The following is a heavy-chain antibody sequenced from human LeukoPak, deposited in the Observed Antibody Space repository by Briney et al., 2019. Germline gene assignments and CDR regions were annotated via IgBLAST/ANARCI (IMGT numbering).Heavy chain of an antibody. CDR3: ARARGVGYCSGGSCRYPLRYYFDY. V-gene: IGHV4-34*01. D-gene: IGHD2-15*01. Sequence: SETLSLTCAVYGGSFSGYYWSWIRQPPGKGLEWIGEINHSGSTNSNPSLKSRVTISVDTSKNQFSLKLSSVTAADTAVYYCARARGVGYCSGGSCRYPLRYYFDYWGQGTLVTVSS. CDR2: INHSGST. CDR1: GGSFSGYY. J-gene: IGHJ4*02.